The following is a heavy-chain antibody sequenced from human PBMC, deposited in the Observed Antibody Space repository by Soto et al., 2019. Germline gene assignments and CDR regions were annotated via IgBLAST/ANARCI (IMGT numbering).Heavy chain of an antibody. CDR2: IYYSGST. CDR1: GGSISSGGYY. CDR3: ARGTRSNSGYEPDWYFAL. J-gene: IGHJ2*01. D-gene: IGHD5-12*01. V-gene: IGHV4-31*03. Sequence: SETLSLTCTVSGGSISSGGYYWSWIRQHPGKGLEWIGYIYYSGSTYYKQSLKNRVTISVDTSKNQFSLKLSSVTAADTAFFYCARGTRSNSGYEPDWYFALWGRGTLVTVSS.